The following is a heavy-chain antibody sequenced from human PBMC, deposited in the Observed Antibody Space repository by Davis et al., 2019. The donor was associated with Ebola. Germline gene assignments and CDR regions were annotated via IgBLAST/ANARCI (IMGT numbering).Heavy chain of an antibody. CDR2: IDPSDSYT. D-gene: IGHD2-2*01. CDR3: ARHCSSTSCYPYYYYYGMDV. Sequence: GESLKISCKGSGYSFTSYWISWVRQMPGKGLEWMGRIDPSDSYTNYRPSFQGHVTISADKSISSAYLQWSSLKASDTAMYYCARHCSSTSCYPYYYYYGMDVWGQGTTVTVSS. V-gene: IGHV5-10-1*01. J-gene: IGHJ6*02. CDR1: GYSFTSYW.